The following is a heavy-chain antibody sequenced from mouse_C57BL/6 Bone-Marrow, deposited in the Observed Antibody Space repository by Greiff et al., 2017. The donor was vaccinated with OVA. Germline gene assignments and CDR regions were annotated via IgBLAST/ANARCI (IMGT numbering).Heavy chain of an antibody. D-gene: IGHD1-1*01. J-gene: IGHJ2*01. CDR2: IYPGDGDT. Sequence: QVQLKESGAELVKPGASVKISCKASGYAFSSYWMNWVKQRPGKGLEWIGQIYPGDGDTNYNGKFKGKATLTADKSSSTAYMQLSSLTSEDSAVYFCARRGPYGSSFYFDYWGQGTTLTVSS. CDR3: ARRGPYGSSFYFDY. V-gene: IGHV1-80*01. CDR1: GYAFSSYW.